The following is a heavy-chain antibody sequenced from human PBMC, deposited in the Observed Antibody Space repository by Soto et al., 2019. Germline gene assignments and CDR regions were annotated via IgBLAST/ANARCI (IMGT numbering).Heavy chain of an antibody. J-gene: IGHJ3*02. CDR1: GFSLSTSGVG. Sequence: QITLKESGPTLVKPTQTLTLTCTFSGFSLSTSGVGVGWISQPPGKALEWLALIYWDDDKRYSPSLKSRLTSTKDTSKDQAVLTMPNMDPVDTDTYYCAQRIVGFGELFGAFDIWGQGTMVTVSS. D-gene: IGHD3-10*01. CDR2: IYWDDDK. CDR3: AQRIVGFGELFGAFDI. V-gene: IGHV2-5*02.